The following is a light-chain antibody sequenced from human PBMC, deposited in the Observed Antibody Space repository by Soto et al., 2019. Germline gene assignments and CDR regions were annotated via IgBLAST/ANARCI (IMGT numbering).Light chain of an antibody. CDR1: QSISTF. Sequence: DIQMTQSPSSLSASVGDRVSVTCRASQSISTFLNWYQQRPGEAPKPLIYAASSLQSGVPSRFSGSGSGAEFTLTIGSLQPEDFATYYCQQSYTTPRTFGQGTKVEVK. CDR2: AAS. J-gene: IGKJ1*01. V-gene: IGKV1-39*01. CDR3: QQSYTTPRT.